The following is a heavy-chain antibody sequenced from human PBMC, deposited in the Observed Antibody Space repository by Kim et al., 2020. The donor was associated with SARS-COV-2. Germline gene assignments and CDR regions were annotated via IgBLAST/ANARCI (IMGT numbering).Heavy chain of an antibody. J-gene: IGHJ3*02. Sequence: GGSLRLSCATSGFTLSLYSMNWVRQSPGKGLEWVSHISGTGTITKHADSVRGRFTISRDNAKNSLFLQMNGLRGEDTAVYYCVRENYWAFDIWGQVTMVT. CDR3: VRENYWAFDI. D-gene: IGHD2-15*01. CDR1: GFTLSLYS. V-gene: IGHV3-48*04. CDR2: ISGTGTIT.